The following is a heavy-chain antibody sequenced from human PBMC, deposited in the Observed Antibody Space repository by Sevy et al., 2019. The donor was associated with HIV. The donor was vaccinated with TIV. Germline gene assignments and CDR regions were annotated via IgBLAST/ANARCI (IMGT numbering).Heavy chain of an antibody. CDR2: IKQDGSEK. D-gene: IGHD3-22*01. Sequence: GGSLRLSCAASGFTFSSYWMSWVRQAPGKGLEWVAKIKQDGSEKYYVDSVKGRFTISRDNAKNSLYLQMNSLRAEDTAVYYCARVYLGSSGYYRYYYGMDVWGQGTTVTVSS. V-gene: IGHV3-7*01. J-gene: IGHJ6*02. CDR3: ARVYLGSSGYYRYYYGMDV. CDR1: GFTFSSYW.